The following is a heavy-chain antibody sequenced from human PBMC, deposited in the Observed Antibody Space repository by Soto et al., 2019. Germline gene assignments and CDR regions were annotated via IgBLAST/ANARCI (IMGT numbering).Heavy chain of an antibody. J-gene: IGHJ6*02. Sequence: ETLSLTCTVSGGSISSSSYYWGWIRQPPGKGLEWIGSIYYSGSTYYNPSLKSRVTISVDTSKNQFSLKLSSVTAADTAVYYCASQNYYYYGMDVWGQGTTVTVSS. CDR1: GGSISSSSYY. V-gene: IGHV4-39*01. CDR2: IYYSGST. CDR3: ASQNYYYYGMDV.